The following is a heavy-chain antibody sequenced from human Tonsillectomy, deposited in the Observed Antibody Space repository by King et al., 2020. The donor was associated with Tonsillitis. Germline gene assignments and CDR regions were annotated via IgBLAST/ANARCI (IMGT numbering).Heavy chain of an antibody. CDR1: GFTFSRYA. D-gene: IGHD3-22*01. V-gene: IGHV3-30*04. Sequence: VQLVESGGGAVQPGRSLRLSCAASGFTFSRYAMHGVRKAPGKGLEWVAVISYDGSNKYYADSVKGRFTISRENSENTLYLQMNSLRVEDTAIYYCERGDSSGHDALDIWGQGTMVTVSS. J-gene: IGHJ3*02. CDR3: ERGDSSGHDALDI. CDR2: ISYDGSNK.